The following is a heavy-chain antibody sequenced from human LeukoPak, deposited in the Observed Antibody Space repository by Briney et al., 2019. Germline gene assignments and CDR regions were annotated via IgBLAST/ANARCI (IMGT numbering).Heavy chain of an antibody. V-gene: IGHV3-11*01. Sequence: PGGSLGLSCAASGFTFSDYYMSWIRQAPGKGLEWVSYISSSGSTIYYADSVKGRFTISRDNAKNSLYLQMNSLRAEDTAVYYCAREPGRGITMVRGVIIGSMDVWGQGTTVTVSS. CDR2: ISSSGSTI. D-gene: IGHD3-10*01. CDR1: GFTFSDYY. CDR3: AREPGRGITMVRGVIIGSMDV. J-gene: IGHJ6*02.